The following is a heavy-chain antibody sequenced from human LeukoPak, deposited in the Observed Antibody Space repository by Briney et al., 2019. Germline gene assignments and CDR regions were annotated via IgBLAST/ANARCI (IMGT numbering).Heavy chain of an antibody. V-gene: IGHV4-59*12. J-gene: IGHJ5*02. CDR2: IYYSGST. CDR1: GGSISSYY. D-gene: IGHD6-13*01. Sequence: KPSETLSLTCTVSGGSISSYYWSWIRQPPGKGLEWIGYIYYSGSTNYNPSLKSRVTISVDTSKNQFSLKLSSVTAADTAVYYCVAYSSSWYLRRFDPWGQGTLVTVSS. CDR3: VAYSSSWYLRRFDP.